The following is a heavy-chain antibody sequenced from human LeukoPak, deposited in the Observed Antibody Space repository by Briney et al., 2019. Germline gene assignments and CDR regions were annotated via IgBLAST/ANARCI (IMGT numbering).Heavy chain of an antibody. CDR3: ARRKNSAWSTDAFDI. V-gene: IGHV4-59*08. CDR2: IYYSGST. Sequence: SETLSLTCTVSGGSISSYYWSWIRQPPGKGLEWIGYIYYSGSTNYKPSLKSRVTISVDTSKNQFPLKLNSVTAADTAVYYCARRKNSAWSTDAFDIWGQGTMVTVSS. CDR1: GGSISSYY. D-gene: IGHD6-19*01. J-gene: IGHJ3*02.